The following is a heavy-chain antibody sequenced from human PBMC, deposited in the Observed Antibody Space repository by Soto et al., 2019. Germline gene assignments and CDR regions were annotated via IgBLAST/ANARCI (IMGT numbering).Heavy chain of an antibody. CDR1: GFTFDDYA. J-gene: IGHJ4*02. V-gene: IGHV3-9*01. CDR3: AKVKHYYDSSGPFDY. Sequence: EVLLVESGGGLVQPGRSLRLSCAASGFTFDDYAMHWVRQAPGKGLEWVSGIIWNSGSIGYADSVKGRFSISRDNAKNSLYLQMNCLRAEDTSLYYCAKVKHYYDSSGPFDYWGQGTLVTVSS. CDR2: IIWNSGSI. D-gene: IGHD3-22*01.